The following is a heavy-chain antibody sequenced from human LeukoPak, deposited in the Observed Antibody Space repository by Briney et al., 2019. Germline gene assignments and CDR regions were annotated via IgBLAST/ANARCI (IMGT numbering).Heavy chain of an antibody. CDR2: INHSGST. D-gene: IGHD6-19*01. V-gene: IGHV4-34*01. CDR1: GGSFSGYY. Sequence: SETLSLTCAVYGGSFSGYYWSWIRQPPGKGLEWIGEINHSGSTNYNPSLKSRVTISVDTSKNQFSLKLSSVTAADTAVYYCARAGIAVAGTVNYFDYWGQGTLVTVSS. CDR3: ARAGIAVAGTVNYFDY. J-gene: IGHJ4*02.